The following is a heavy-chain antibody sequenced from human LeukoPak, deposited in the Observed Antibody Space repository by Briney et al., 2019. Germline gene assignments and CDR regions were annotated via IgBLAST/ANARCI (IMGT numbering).Heavy chain of an antibody. V-gene: IGHV4-61*02. CDR1: GGSISSGSYY. Sequence: SETLSLTCTVSGGSISSGSYYWSWIRQPAGKGLEWIGRIYTSGSTNYNPSLKSRVTISVDTSKNQFSLKLSSVTAADTAVYCCATDYYDSSGYKDYWGQGTLVTVSS. D-gene: IGHD3-22*01. J-gene: IGHJ4*02. CDR3: ATDYYDSSGYKDY. CDR2: IYTSGST.